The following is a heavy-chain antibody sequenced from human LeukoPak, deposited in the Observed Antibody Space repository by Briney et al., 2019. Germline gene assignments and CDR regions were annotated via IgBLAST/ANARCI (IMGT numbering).Heavy chain of an antibody. CDR3: ARVYEYTSGWYRNDS. V-gene: IGHV3-7*01. CDR2: INRDGSEK. J-gene: IGHJ4*02. D-gene: IGHD6-13*01. Sequence: GGSLRLSCAASGLTLSSYWMSWVRQAPGKGLECVANINRDGSEKYYVDSVRGRFTISRDNAKNSLYLQMDSLRAEDTAVYYCARVYEYTSGWYRNDSWGQGTLVTVSS. CDR1: GLTLSSYW.